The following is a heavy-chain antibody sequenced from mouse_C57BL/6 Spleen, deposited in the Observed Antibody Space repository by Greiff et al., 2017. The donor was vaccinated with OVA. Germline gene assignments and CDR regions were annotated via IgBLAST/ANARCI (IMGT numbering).Heavy chain of an antibody. CDR1: GYSFTGYY. V-gene: IGHV1-42*01. D-gene: IGHD2-5*01. CDR3: ARSYSNYEMDY. J-gene: IGHJ4*01. Sequence: VQLKESGPELVKPGASVKISCKASGYSFTGYYMNWVKQSPEKSLEWIGEINPSTGGTTYNQKFKAKATLTVDKSSSTAYMQLKSLTSEDSAVYYCARSYSNYEMDYWGQGTSVTVSS. CDR2: INPSTGGT.